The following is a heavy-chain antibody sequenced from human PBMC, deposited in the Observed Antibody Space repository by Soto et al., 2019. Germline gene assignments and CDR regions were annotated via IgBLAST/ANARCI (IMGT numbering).Heavy chain of an antibody. D-gene: IGHD3-10*01. CDR2: IKQDGSEK. Sequence: LRLSCAASGFTFSSYWMSWVRQAPGKGLEWVANIKQDGSEKYYVDSVKGRFTISRDNAKNSLYLQMNSLRAEDTAGYYCARDPYGSGSYYGDWGQGTLVTVS. CDR3: ARDPYGSGSYYGD. J-gene: IGHJ4*02. V-gene: IGHV3-7*03. CDR1: GFTFSSYW.